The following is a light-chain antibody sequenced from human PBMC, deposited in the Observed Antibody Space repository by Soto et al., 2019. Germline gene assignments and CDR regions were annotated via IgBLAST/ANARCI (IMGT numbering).Light chain of an antibody. CDR2: EVS. V-gene: IGLV2-8*01. CDR3: NSYAGNRPYV. CDR1: SSDVGGYNY. Sequence: QSALTQPPSASGSPGQSVTISCTGTSSDVGGYNYVSWYQQHPGKAPKLMIYEVSKRPSGVPDRFSGSKSGNTASLTVSGLQAEDEADYSCNSYAGNRPYVFGTGTKVTVL. J-gene: IGLJ1*01.